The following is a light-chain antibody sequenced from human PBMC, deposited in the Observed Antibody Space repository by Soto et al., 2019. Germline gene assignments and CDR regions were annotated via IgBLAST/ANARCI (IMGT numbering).Light chain of an antibody. Sequence: QSALTQPASVSGSPGQSITFSCTGTSSDIGAHNYVAWYQQHPGKAPKLMIYDVSNRPSGVSNRFSGSQSGNTASLTISGLQAEDEADYYCSSYTTGRTLLFGGGTKLTVL. CDR1: SSDIGAHNY. CDR2: DVS. V-gene: IGLV2-14*01. CDR3: SSYTTGRTLL. J-gene: IGLJ2*01.